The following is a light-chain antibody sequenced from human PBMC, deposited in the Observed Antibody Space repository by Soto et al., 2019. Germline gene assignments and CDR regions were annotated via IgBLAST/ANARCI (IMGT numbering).Light chain of an antibody. CDR2: DVS. J-gene: IGLJ1*01. CDR1: SSDVGGYNY. V-gene: IGLV2-14*01. CDR3: SSYTSRSTFV. Sequence: QSALTQPASVSGSPGQSITISCTGSSSDVGGYNYVSWYQQHPGEAPKLMIYDVSNRPSGVSNRFSGSKSGNTASLTISGLQAEDEAVFYCSSYTSRSTFVFRSGTKVTVL.